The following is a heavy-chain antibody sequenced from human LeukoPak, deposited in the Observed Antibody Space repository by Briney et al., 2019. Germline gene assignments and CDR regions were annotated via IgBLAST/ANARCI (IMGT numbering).Heavy chain of an antibody. V-gene: IGHV3-30*02. CDR3: ATDYTIVVVDALDY. D-gene: IGHD3-22*01. J-gene: IGHJ4*02. CDR1: GFTFSSFG. CDR2: IRYDGSNK. Sequence: GGSLRLSCAASGFTFSSFGMHWVCQAPGKGLEWVAFIRYDGSNKYYADSVKGRFTISRDNSKNTLYLQMNSLRAEDTAVYYCATDYTIVVVDALDYWDQGTLVTVSS.